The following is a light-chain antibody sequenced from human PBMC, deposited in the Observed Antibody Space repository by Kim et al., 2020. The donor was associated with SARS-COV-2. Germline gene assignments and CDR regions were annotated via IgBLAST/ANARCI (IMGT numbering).Light chain of an antibody. V-gene: IGKV3-20*01. CDR3: QQYGSSPQT. Sequence: EIVLTQSPGTLSLSPGERATLSCRASQSVSSNYLAWYQQTPGQAPRLLIYGASSRATGIPDRFSGSGSGTDFTLTISRLEPEDFAVYYCQQYGSSPQTFGQGTKVDIK. CDR1: QSVSSNY. J-gene: IGKJ1*01. CDR2: GAS.